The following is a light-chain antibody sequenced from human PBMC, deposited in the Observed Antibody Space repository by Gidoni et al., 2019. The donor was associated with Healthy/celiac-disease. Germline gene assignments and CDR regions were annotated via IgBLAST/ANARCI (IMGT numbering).Light chain of an antibody. CDR3: QQYNNWPDMYT. V-gene: IGKV3-15*01. CDR1: QSVSIN. Sequence: IVITPIPATLSVSPGERATLPCRASQSVSINLAWYQQKPGQAPRLLIYSASTRATGITARFSGSGSGTEFTLTISSLQSEDFEVYYCQQYNNWPDMYTFGQGTKLEIK. J-gene: IGKJ2*01. CDR2: SAS.